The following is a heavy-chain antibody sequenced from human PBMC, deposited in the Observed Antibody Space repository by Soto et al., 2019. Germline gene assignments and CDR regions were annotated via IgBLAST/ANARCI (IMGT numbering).Heavy chain of an antibody. J-gene: IGHJ6*02. CDR2: MNPNSGNT. V-gene: IGHV1-8*01. D-gene: IGHD3-22*01. CDR1: EYTFTSYD. Sequence: SVKVACNASEYTFTSYDINWVRQATGQGLDRMGWMNPNSGNTGYAQKFQGRVTMTRNTSISTAYMELSSLRSEDTAVYYCARGRGDSSGYYFFSPYYYYGMDVWGQGTTVTVSS. CDR3: ARGRGDSSGYYFFSPYYYYGMDV.